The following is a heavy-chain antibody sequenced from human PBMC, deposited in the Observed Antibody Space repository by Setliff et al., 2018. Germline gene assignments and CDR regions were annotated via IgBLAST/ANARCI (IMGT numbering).Heavy chain of an antibody. Sequence: GGSLRLSCAGSGFTFNTYWMTWVRQAPGKGLEWVASITHDGSKTYILDSVKGRFTISRDNTKNSLYLQMNSLRGEDTAVYHCTRDHAKQEWLFPFDIWGQGTMVTVSS. D-gene: IGHD3-3*01. CDR2: ITHDGSKT. CDR1: GFTFNTYW. CDR3: TRDHAKQEWLFPFDI. J-gene: IGHJ3*02. V-gene: IGHV3-7*01.